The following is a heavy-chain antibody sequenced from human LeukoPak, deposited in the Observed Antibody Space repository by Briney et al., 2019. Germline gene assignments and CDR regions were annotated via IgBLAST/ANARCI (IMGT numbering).Heavy chain of an antibody. CDR3: ARDRAVAGTNLDAFDL. D-gene: IGHD6-19*01. V-gene: IGHV1-2*02. CDR2: INPNSGGT. CDR1: GYTFTGYY. Sequence: ASVKVSCKASGYTFTGYYMHWVRQAPGQGLEWMGWINPNSGGTKYAQKFQGRVTMTRDTSISTAYMELSRLRSDDTAVFYCARDRAVAGTNLDAFDLWGQGTMVTVSS. J-gene: IGHJ3*01.